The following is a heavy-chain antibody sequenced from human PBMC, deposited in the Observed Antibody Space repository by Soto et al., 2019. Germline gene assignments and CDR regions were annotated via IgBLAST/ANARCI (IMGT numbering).Heavy chain of an antibody. Sequence: QVQLVQSGAEVQKPGSSVKVSCKASGGTFSSYAISWVRQAPGQGLEWMGGIIPIFGTANYAQKFQGRVTITADESTSTAYMELSSLRSEDTAVYYCASNYDFWSGYRAGYYYYYGMDVWGQGTTVTVSS. J-gene: IGHJ6*02. D-gene: IGHD3-3*01. CDR1: GGTFSSYA. CDR3: ASNYDFWSGYRAGYYYYYGMDV. CDR2: IIPIFGTA. V-gene: IGHV1-69*01.